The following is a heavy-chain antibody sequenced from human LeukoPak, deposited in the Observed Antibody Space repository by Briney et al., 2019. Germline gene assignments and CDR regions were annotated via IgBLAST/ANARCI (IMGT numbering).Heavy chain of an antibody. J-gene: IGHJ6*02. CDR1: GFTVSSNY. CDR3: ARNYDILTGPQVYYGMDV. Sequence: PGGSLRLSCAASGFTVSSNYMSWVRQAPGKGLEWVSVIYSGGSTYYADSVKGRFTISRDNSKNTLYLQMNSLRAEDTAVYYCARNYDILTGPQVYYGMDVWGQGTTVTVSS. CDR2: IYSGGST. V-gene: IGHV3-66*01. D-gene: IGHD3-9*01.